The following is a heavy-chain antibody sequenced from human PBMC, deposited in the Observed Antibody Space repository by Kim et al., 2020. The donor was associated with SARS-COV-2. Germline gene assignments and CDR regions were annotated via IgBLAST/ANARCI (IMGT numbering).Heavy chain of an antibody. D-gene: IGHD6-19*01. CDR1: GITFSGFW. J-gene: IGHJ4*02. Sequence: GSLRLSCAGSGITFSGFWMTWVRQVPGKGLEWLANIKEDGSQKNYADSVTGRFNISRDDSKNSVYLEMNYLRGDDTGIYYCATTGSGWGFDIWGQGNLVTVSS. CDR3: ATTGSGWGFDI. CDR2: IKEDGSQK. V-gene: IGHV3-7*03.